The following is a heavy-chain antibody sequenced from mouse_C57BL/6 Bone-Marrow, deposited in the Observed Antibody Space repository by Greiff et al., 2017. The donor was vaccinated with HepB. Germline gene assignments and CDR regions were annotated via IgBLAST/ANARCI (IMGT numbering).Heavy chain of an antibody. J-gene: IGHJ2*01. CDR1: GYTFTSYW. CDR3: ARRFHYYGSSYFDY. Sequence: QVQLQQPGAELVKPGASVKLSCKASGYTFTSYWMHWVKQRPGQGLEWIGMIHPNSGSTNYNEKFKSKATLTVDKSSSTAYMQLSSLTSEDSAVYYCARRFHYYGSSYFDYWGQGTTLTVSS. D-gene: IGHD1-1*01. CDR2: IHPNSGST. V-gene: IGHV1-64*01.